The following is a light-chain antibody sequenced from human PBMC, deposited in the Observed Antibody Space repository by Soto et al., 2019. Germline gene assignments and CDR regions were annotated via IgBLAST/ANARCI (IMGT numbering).Light chain of an antibody. Sequence: EIVLTQSPGTLSLSPGERATLSCRASQSVSSNYLAWYQQKPDQAPRLLIYGASSRATGIPDRFSGSGSGTEFTLTISRLEPEDFAVYYCQQYGSSPRTFSQGTKVEIK. CDR1: QSVSSNY. J-gene: IGKJ1*01. V-gene: IGKV3-20*01. CDR3: QQYGSSPRT. CDR2: GAS.